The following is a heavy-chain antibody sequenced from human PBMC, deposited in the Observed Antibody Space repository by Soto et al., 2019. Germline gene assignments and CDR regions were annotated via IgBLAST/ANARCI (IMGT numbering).Heavy chain of an antibody. D-gene: IGHD2-21*02. CDR2: ITITGDTT. CDR1: GFIFTTSD. CDR3: GKGGGGDHGY. J-gene: IGHJ4*02. Sequence: EVQLVESEGGLVQPGGSLRLSCEASGFIFTTSDMSWVRQAPGKGLEWISSITITGDTTHYADSVKGRFTISRDNSRNTVYLPMNSLRADDTAVYYCGKGGGGDHGYWGQGTLVAVSS. V-gene: IGHV3-23*04.